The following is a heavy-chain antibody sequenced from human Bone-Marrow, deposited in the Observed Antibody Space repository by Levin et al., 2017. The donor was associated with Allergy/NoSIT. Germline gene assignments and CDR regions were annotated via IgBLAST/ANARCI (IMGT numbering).Heavy chain of an antibody. CDR2: ISYNGRT. V-gene: IGHV4-39*02. D-gene: IGHD6-13*01. CDR3: ARRLRIAAGLYGIDV. J-gene: IGHJ6*02. Sequence: SQTLSLTCTVSGGSISSSSYYWGWIRQPPGTGLEWIGTISYNGRTDYIPSLESRVTISVDTSKNHFSLKLSSVTAADTAVYYCARRLRIAAGLYGIDVWGQGTTVTVSS. CDR1: GGSISSSSYY.